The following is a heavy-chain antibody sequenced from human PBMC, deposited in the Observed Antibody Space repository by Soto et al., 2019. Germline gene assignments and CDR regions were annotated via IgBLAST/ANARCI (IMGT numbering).Heavy chain of an antibody. V-gene: IGHV1-2*02. CDR2: INPNSGGT. D-gene: IGHD6-19*01. Sequence: ASVKVSCKASGYTFTDYYMHWVRQAPGQGLEWMGWINPNSGGTNYAQKFQGRVTMTRDTSISTAYMELNRLRSDDTDVYYCARDQSPSSGWPGMDVWGQGTTVTVSS. CDR3: ARDQSPSSGWPGMDV. CDR1: GYTFTDYY. J-gene: IGHJ6*02.